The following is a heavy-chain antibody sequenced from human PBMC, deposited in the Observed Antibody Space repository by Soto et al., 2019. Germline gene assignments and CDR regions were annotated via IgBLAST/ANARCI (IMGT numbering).Heavy chain of an antibody. Sequence: SETLSLTCAVYGGSFSGYYWSWIRQPPGKGLEWIGEINHSGSTNYNPSLKSRVTISVDTSKNQFSLKLSSVTAADTAVYYCARGRITIFGVVPLRYNWFDPWGQGTLVTVSS. D-gene: IGHD3-3*01. CDR1: GGSFSGYY. CDR2: INHSGST. J-gene: IGHJ5*02. CDR3: ARGRITIFGVVPLRYNWFDP. V-gene: IGHV4-34*01.